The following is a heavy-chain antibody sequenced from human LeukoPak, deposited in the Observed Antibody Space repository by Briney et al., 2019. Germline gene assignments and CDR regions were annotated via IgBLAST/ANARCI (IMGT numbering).Heavy chain of an antibody. CDR2: IYYSGST. D-gene: IGHD6-6*01. Sequence: PSETLSLTCTVSGGSISSYYWSWIRQPPGKGLEWIGYIYYSGSTNYNPSLKSRVTISVDTSKNQFSLKLSTVPAADTALYYCARDLPSSIAAQWGQGTLVTVSS. CDR3: ARDLPSSIAAQ. J-gene: IGHJ1*01. V-gene: IGHV4-59*01. CDR1: GGSISSYY.